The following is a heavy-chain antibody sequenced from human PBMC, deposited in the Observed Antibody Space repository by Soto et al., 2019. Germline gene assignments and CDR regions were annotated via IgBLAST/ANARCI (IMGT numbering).Heavy chain of an antibody. CDR2: ISYDGSNK. V-gene: IGHV3-30*18. CDR1: GFTFISYG. J-gene: IGHJ3*02. CDR3: AKDTTDYGDYVGAFDI. Sequence: LRLSCAASGFTFISYGMHWVRQAPGKGLERVAVISYDGSNKYYADSVKGRFTISRDNSKNTLYLQMNSMRAEDTAVYYCAKDTTDYGDYVGAFDIWGQGTMVTVSS. D-gene: IGHD4-17*01.